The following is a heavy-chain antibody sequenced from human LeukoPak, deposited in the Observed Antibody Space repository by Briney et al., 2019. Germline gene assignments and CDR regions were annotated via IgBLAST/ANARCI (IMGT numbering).Heavy chain of an antibody. V-gene: IGHV4-59*08. CDR3: ARHQVDYGDYVNAFDI. J-gene: IGHJ3*02. D-gene: IGHD4-17*01. CDR2: IYYSGST. CDR1: GGSISSYY. Sequence: SETLSLTCTVSGGSISSYYWSWIRQPPGKGMEWIGYIYYSGSTNYNPSLKSRVTISVDTSKNQFSLKLSSVTAADTAVYYCARHQVDYGDYVNAFDIWGQGTMVNVSS.